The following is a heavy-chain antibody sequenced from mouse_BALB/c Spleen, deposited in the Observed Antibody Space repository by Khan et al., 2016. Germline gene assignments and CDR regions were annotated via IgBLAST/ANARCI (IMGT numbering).Heavy chain of an antibody. V-gene: IGHV9-2-1*01. CDR3: ARELRDAMDY. CDR1: GYTFTDYS. CDR2: INTETGEP. J-gene: IGHJ4*01. Sequence: VQSGPELKKPGETVKISCKASGYTFTDYSMHWVKQAPGKGLKWMGWINTETGEPTYADDFKGRFAFSLETSASTAYLQINNLKNEDTATYFCARELRDAMDYWGQGTSVTVSS. D-gene: IGHD3-2*02.